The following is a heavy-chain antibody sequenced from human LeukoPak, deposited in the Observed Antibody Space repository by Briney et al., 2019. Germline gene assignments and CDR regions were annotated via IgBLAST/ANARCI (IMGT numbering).Heavy chain of an antibody. CDR3: ARDSYCSTTSCYAGPDY. CDR1: GFTFSSYS. V-gene: IGHV3-48*01. D-gene: IGHD2-2*01. J-gene: IGHJ4*02. Sequence: GGSLRLSCAASGFTFSSYSMNWVRQAPGKGREGVSYISSSSSTIYYADSVKGRFTISRDNAKNSLYLQMNSLRAEDTAVYYCARDSYCSTTSCYAGPDYWGQGTLVTVSS. CDR2: ISSSSSTI.